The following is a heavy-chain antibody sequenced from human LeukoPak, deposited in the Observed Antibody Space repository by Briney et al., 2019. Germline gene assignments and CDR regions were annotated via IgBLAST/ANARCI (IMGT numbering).Heavy chain of an antibody. Sequence: SETLSLTCTVSGGSISSSSYYWGWIRQPPGKGLEWIGSIYYSGSTYYNPSLKSRVTISVDKSKNQFSLKLSSVTVADTAVYYCARYNCTNGVCYIAYWGQGTLVTVSS. J-gene: IGHJ4*02. V-gene: IGHV4-39*07. CDR1: GGSISSSSYY. CDR3: ARYNCTNGVCYIAY. D-gene: IGHD2-8*01. CDR2: IYYSGST.